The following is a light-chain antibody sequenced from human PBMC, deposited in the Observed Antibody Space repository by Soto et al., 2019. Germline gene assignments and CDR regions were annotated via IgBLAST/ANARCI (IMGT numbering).Light chain of an antibody. CDR1: SSDVGSYTY. CDR2: EVN. Sequence: QSALTQPASVSGSPRQSITISCTGASSDVGSYTYVSWYQQHPGKAPKHMIYEVNNRPSGVSNRFSGSKSGNTASLTISGLQAEDEADYYCSSYKSSSTLYVFGTGTKVTV. V-gene: IGLV2-14*01. J-gene: IGLJ1*01. CDR3: SSYKSSSTLYV.